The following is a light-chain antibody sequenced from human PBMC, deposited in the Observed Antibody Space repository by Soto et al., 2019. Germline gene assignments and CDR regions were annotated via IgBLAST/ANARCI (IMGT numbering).Light chain of an antibody. V-gene: IGKV2-28*01. J-gene: IGKJ2*01. CDR2: LGS. Sequence: DIVMTQSPLSLPVTPGEPASISCRSSQSLLHIDGYKYLDWYLQKPGQSPQLLIYLGSNRASGGPDRFSGSVSGTDFTLKISRVEAEDVGVYHCMQALQTPYTFGQGTKLEIK. CDR1: QSLLHIDGYKY. CDR3: MQALQTPYT.